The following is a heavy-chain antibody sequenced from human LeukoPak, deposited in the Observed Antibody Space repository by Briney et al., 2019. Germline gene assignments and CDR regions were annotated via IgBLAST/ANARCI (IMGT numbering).Heavy chain of an antibody. CDR2: INPNSGGT. CDR3: ARVGAVAVLYYFVY. D-gene: IGHD6-19*01. Sequence: ASVKVSCKASGYTFTGYYMHWVRQAPGQGLEWMGRINPNSGGTNYAQKFQGRVTMTRDTSISTAYMELSRLRSDVTAGYYCARVGAVAVLYYFVYWGQGTLVTVSS. CDR1: GYTFTGYY. J-gene: IGHJ4*02. V-gene: IGHV1-2*06.